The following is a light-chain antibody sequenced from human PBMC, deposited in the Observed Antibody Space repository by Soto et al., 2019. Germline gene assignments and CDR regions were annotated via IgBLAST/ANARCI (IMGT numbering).Light chain of an antibody. V-gene: IGKV1-12*01. CDR1: QGIRTW. CDR2: VAS. J-gene: IGKJ4*01. Sequence: DIQMTQSPPSVSASVGDRVTITCRASQGIRTWLAWYQQKPGMAPKCLIYVASSLPDGVPSRFSGSGSGTDFTLTISSLQPEDSAIYYCQQADSFPVSFGGGTKVEIK. CDR3: QQADSFPVS.